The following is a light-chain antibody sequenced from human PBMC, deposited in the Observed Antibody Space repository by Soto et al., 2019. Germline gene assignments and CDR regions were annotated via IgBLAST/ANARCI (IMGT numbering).Light chain of an antibody. Sequence: DIQMPQSPSTLSGAVVYIFTINFRASQTISSWLAWYQQKPGKANKLMIYAASTLQSGVQSRFSGSGSGTEFTLTISSMQPEDFATYSCQQLNSYPLTGGGGTKGDIK. CDR1: QTISSW. V-gene: IGKV1-9*01. CDR2: AAS. J-gene: IGKJ4*01. CDR3: QQLNSYPLT.